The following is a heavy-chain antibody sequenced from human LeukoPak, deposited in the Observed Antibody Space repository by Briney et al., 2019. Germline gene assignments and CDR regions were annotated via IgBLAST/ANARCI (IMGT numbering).Heavy chain of an antibody. Sequence: SETLSLTCTVSGGSIRRYYWSWIRQPPGKGLEWIGYIFYSGSTNYNPSLKSRVTISVDTSKNQFSLKLSSVTAADTAVYYCAGGYYYMDVWGKGTTVTVSS. D-gene: IGHD3-10*01. CDR2: IFYSGST. J-gene: IGHJ6*03. CDR1: GGSIRRYY. V-gene: IGHV4-59*01. CDR3: AGGYYYMDV.